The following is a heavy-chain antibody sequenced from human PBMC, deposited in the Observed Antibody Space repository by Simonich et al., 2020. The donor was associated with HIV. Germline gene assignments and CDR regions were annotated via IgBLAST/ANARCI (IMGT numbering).Heavy chain of an antibody. J-gene: IGHJ5*02. D-gene: IGHD2-2*01. CDR3: ARHMCSVISCSEGYNWFDP. CDR2: VNHSERT. Sequence: QVQLQQWGAGLLKPSETLSLTCAVYGRSFMAYYWSWIRQPPGKGLEWIGEVNHSERTSYNASLKSRVTLSIDTSKNQFSLKLSSVTAADTAVYYCARHMCSVISCSEGYNWFDPWGQGTLVTVSS. V-gene: IGHV4-34*01. CDR1: GRSFMAYY.